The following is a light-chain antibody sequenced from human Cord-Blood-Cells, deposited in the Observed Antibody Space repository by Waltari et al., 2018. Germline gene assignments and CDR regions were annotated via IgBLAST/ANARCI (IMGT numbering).Light chain of an antibody. CDR3: NV. Sequence: QSALTQPASVSGSPGQSITISCTGTSSDVGSYNLVSWYQQHPGKAPKLMIYEGSKRPSGVSNRFAGSKSGNTASLTISGLQAEDEADYYFNVFGGGTKLTVL. CDR1: SSDVGSYNL. J-gene: IGLJ2*01. CDR2: EGS. V-gene: IGLV2-23*01.